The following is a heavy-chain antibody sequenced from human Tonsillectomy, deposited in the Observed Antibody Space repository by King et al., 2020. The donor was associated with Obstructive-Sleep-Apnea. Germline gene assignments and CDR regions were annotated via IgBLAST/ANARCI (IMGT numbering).Heavy chain of an antibody. D-gene: IGHD3-10*01. CDR3: AKLGSRWFGEV. J-gene: IGHJ4*02. Sequence: VQLVESGGGLVQPGGSLRLSCAASGFTFSNYAMSWVRLAPGKGLEWVSAISGSVNSTYYADSVKGRFTISGDNSKNTLYLQMNSLRAEDTAVYYCAKLGSRWFGEVGGQGTLVTVSS. V-gene: IGHV3-23*04. CDR1: GFTFSNYA. CDR2: ISGSVNST.